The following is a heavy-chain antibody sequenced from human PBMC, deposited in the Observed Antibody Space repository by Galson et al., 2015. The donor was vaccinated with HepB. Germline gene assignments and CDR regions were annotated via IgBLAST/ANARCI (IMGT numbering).Heavy chain of an antibody. V-gene: IGHV1-69*02. J-gene: IGHJ4*02. CDR3: ARATNWNDGPYYFDY. CDR2: IIPILGIA. Sequence: SVKVSCKASGGTFSSYTISWVRQAPGQGLEWMGRIIPILGIANYAQKFQGRVTITADKSTSTAYMELSSLRSEDTAVYYCARATNWNDGPYYFDYWGQGTLVTVSS. CDR1: GGTFSSYT. D-gene: IGHD1-20*01.